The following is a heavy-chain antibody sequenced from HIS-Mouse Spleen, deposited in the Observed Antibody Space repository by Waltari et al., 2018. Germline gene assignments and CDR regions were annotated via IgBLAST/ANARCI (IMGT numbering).Heavy chain of an antibody. CDR3: ARVRTGDPSYWYFDL. J-gene: IGHJ2*01. D-gene: IGHD7-27*01. CDR1: GGSFSGYY. V-gene: IGHV4-34*01. CDR2: INHSGST. Sequence: QAQLQQWGAGLLKPSETLSLTCAVYGGSFSGYYWSWIRPPPGKGLEWIGEINHSGSTNYNPSLKSRVTISVDTSKNQFSLKLSSVTAADTAVYYCARVRTGDPSYWYFDLWGRGTLVTVSS.